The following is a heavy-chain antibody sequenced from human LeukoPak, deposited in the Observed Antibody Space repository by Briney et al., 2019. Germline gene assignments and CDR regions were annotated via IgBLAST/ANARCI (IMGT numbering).Heavy chain of an antibody. V-gene: IGHV4-34*01. CDR1: GGSFSGYY. Sequence: PSETLSLTRAVYGGSFSGYYWSWIRQPPGKGLEWIGEINHSGSTNYNPSLKSRVTISVDTSKNQFSLKLSSVTAADTAVYYCASKGIAAAEFDYWSQGTLVTVSS. D-gene: IGHD6-13*01. J-gene: IGHJ4*02. CDR2: INHSGST. CDR3: ASKGIAAAEFDY.